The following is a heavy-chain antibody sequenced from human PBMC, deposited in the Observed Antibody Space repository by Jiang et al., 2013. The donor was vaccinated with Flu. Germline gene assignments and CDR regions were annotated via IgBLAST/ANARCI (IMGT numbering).Heavy chain of an antibody. CDR1: GFTFRTYA. J-gene: IGHJ6*02. CDR2: IWYDGSNQ. V-gene: IGHV3-33*01. Sequence: AASGFTFRTYAMHWVRQAPGKGLEWVAFIWYDGSNQEYGDSVKGRFTISRDNAKNSMYLQMNSLRVEDTAVYYCARAHESGGSHDTYYYYGMDVWGQGTTVTVSS. D-gene: IGHD2-15*01. CDR3: ARAHESGGSHDTYYYYGMDV.